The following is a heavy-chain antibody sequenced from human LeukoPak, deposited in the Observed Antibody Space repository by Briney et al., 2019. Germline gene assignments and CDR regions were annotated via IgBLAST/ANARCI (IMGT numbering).Heavy chain of an antibody. V-gene: IGHV3-11*01. CDR3: ARDAGTWRGPESYFDS. CDR2: ISTSGSTI. CDR1: GFTFSDHH. J-gene: IGHJ4*02. Sequence: GGSLRLSCAASGFTFSDHHMSWLRQAPGKGLEWVSSISTSGSTIYYADSVKGRFTISRDNAKNSLFLQMNSLRAEDTAVYYCARDAGTWRGPESYFDSWGQGTLVSVSS. D-gene: IGHD1-14*01.